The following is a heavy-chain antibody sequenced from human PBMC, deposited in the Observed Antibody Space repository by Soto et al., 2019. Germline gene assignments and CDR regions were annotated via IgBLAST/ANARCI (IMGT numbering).Heavy chain of an antibody. D-gene: IGHD6-25*01. CDR2: MNPNNGNA. J-gene: IGHJ4*02. Sequence: AASSEGLRKASGFTFITYDFSWVRQAAGQGLEWMGWMNPNNGNAGFAQKFRGRINMTRNTSISTAYLELSSLRSDDSAVYFCARRKERSGPYYLDLWGQGTQVTVSS. CDR3: ARRKERSGPYYLDL. V-gene: IGHV1-8*01. CDR1: GFTFITYD.